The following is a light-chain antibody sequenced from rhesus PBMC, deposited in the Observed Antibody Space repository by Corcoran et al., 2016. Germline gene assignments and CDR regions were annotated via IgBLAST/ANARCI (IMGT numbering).Light chain of an antibody. CDR3: LQYNNKRT. CDR2: FAS. J-gene: IGKJ1*01. Sequence: DIQMTQSPSSLSASVGDRVTITCRASQDISNYLSWYQQKPGEAPKRLIYFASRLQSGVPSRFSGSGSGTQLTLTVSSLQTEDFASYYCLQYNNKRTFGQGTKVEIK. CDR1: QDISNY. V-gene: IGKV1-36*01.